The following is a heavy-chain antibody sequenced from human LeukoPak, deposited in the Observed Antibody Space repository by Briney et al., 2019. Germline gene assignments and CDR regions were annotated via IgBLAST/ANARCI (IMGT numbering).Heavy chain of an antibody. CDR2: ISGTGGST. CDR3: AKDGLDYDSSVDY. J-gene: IGHJ4*02. Sequence: GGSLRLSCAASGFTFSSYEMNWVRQAPGKGLEWVSVISGTGGSTYYADSVKGRFTISRDNSKNTLYLQMNSLRAEDTAVYYCAKDGLDYDSSVDYWGQGTLVTVSS. CDR1: GFTFSSYE. V-gene: IGHV3-23*01. D-gene: IGHD3-22*01.